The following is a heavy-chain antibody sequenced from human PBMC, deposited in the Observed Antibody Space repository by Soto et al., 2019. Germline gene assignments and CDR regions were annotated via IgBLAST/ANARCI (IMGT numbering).Heavy chain of an antibody. CDR3: ARHGTGPYYYYGMDV. CDR2: IYPGDSDT. CDR1: GYSFTSYW. J-gene: IGHJ6*02. Sequence: PGESLKISCKGSGYSFTSYWIGWVRQMPGNGLEWMGIIYPGDSDTRYSPSFQGQVTVSADKSISTAYLQWSSLKASDTAMYYCARHGTGPYYYYGMDVWGQGTTVTVSS. V-gene: IGHV5-51*01. D-gene: IGHD3-9*01.